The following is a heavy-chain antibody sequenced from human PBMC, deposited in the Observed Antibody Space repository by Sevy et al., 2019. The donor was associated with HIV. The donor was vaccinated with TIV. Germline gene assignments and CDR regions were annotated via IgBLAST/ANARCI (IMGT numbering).Heavy chain of an antibody. CDR1: GFTVSSNY. J-gene: IGHJ6*02. Sequence: GGSLRLSCAASGFTVSSNYMSWVRQAPGKGLEWVSVIYSGGSTYYADSVKGRFTISRDNSKNTLYLQMNSLRAEDTAVYYCASSLKYYYDYGMDVWGQGTTVTVSS. D-gene: IGHD2-15*01. V-gene: IGHV3-53*01. CDR2: IYSGGST. CDR3: ASSLKYYYDYGMDV.